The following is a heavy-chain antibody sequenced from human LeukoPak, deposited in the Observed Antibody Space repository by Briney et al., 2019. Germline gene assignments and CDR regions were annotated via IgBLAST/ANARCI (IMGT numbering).Heavy chain of an antibody. J-gene: IGHJ6*02. Sequence: SVKVSCKASGGTFSSYAISWLRQAPGQGLEWMGRIIPIFGIANYAQKFQGRVTLTADKSTSTAYMELSSLRSEDTAVYYGGHTGVCDYDYGMDVWGQGTTVTVSS. CDR1: GGTFSSYA. D-gene: IGHD1-1*01. CDR3: GHTGVCDYDYGMDV. CDR2: IIPIFGIA. V-gene: IGHV1-69*04.